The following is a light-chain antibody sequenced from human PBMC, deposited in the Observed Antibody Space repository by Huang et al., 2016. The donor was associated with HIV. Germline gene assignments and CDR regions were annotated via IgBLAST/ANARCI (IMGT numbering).Light chain of an antibody. Sequence: IQLTQSPSSLSASVGDRVTITCRASQGISSYLAWYQQKPGKAPKLLIYAASTLQSGVPSRFSVSGSGTEFTLTISSLQPEDFATYYCQQLNSYPEGFTFGPGTKVDIK. CDR1: QGISSY. CDR2: AAS. J-gene: IGKJ3*01. CDR3: QQLNSYPEGFT. V-gene: IGKV1-9*01.